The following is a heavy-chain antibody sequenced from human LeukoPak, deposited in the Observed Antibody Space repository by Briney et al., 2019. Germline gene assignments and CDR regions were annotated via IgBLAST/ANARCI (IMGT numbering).Heavy chain of an antibody. Sequence: SETLSLTCAVYGGSFSGYYWSWIRQPPGKGLEWIGEINHSGSTNYNPSLKSRVTISVDTSKNQFSLKLSSVTAADTAVYYCARHDASYGNPRSNWYFDLWGRGTLVTVSS. CDR3: ARHDASYGNPRSNWYFDL. V-gene: IGHV4-34*01. J-gene: IGHJ2*01. D-gene: IGHD2-2*01. CDR2: INHSGST. CDR1: GGSFSGYY.